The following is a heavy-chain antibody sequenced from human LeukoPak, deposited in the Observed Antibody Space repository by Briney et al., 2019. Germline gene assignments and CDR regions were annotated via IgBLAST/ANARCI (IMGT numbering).Heavy chain of an antibody. CDR3: ARDHRGSGSRYYYYYMDV. V-gene: IGHV3-74*01. D-gene: IGHD3-10*01. CDR1: GFTFSSYW. Sequence: KAGGSLRLSCAASGFTFSSYWMHWVRQAPGKGLVWVSRINSDGSSTGYADSVKGRFTISRDNAKNTLYLQMNSLRAEDTAVYYCARDHRGSGSRYYYYYMDVWGKGTTVTISS. J-gene: IGHJ6*03. CDR2: INSDGSST.